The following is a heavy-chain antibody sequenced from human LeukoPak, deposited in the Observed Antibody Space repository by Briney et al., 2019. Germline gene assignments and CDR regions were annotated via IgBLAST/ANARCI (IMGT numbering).Heavy chain of an antibody. CDR3: AAEQWLVRSGWFDP. V-gene: IGHV4-30-2*01. CDR1: GGSISSGGYY. CDR2: IYHSGST. J-gene: IGHJ5*02. Sequence: PSETLSLTCTVSGGSISSGGYYWSWIRQPPGKGLEWIGYIYHSGSTYYNPSLKSRVTISVDTSKNQFSLKLSSVTAADTAVYYCAAEQWLVRSGWFDPWGQGTLVTVSS. D-gene: IGHD6-19*01.